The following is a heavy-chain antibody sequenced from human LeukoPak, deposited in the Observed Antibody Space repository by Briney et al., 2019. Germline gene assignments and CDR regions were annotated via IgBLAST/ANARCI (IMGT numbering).Heavy chain of an antibody. V-gene: IGHV4-30-2*01. CDR3: ARDGRGPGGECYYYYYMYV. CDR2: IYHSGST. D-gene: IGHD3-16*01. J-gene: IGHJ6*03. CDR1: GGSISSGGYY. Sequence: SETLSLTCTVSGGSISSGGYYWSWIRQPPGKGLEWIGYIYHSGSTYYNPSLKSRVTISVDRSKNQFSLKLSSVTAADTAVYYCARDGRGPGGECYYYYYMYVWGKGTTVTVSS.